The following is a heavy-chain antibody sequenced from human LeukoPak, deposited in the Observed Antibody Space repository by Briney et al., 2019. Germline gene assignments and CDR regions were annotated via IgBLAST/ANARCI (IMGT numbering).Heavy chain of an antibody. CDR1: LYTLTVYY. J-gene: IGHJ5*02. CDR2: INPNSGVT. D-gene: IGHD5-18*01. Sequence: SVNLSCKVSLYTLTVYYIHCVPRAPRQGLECMGWINPNSGVTNYTQKFQGRVNMTRDTSISTGYMEMSRLRSDDTAVYYCARDTAMVTYWFDPWGQGTLVTVSS. CDR3: ARDTAMVTYWFDP. V-gene: IGHV1-2*02.